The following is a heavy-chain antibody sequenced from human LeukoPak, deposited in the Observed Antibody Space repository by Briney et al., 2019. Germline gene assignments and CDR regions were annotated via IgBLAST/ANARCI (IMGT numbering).Heavy chain of an antibody. V-gene: IGHV5-51*01. CDR1: GYSFTSYW. CDR3: ARPEQIVGAHY. D-gene: IGHD1-26*01. J-gene: IGHJ4*02. Sequence: GESLKISCKGSGYSFTSYWIGWVRQMPGKGLEWMGIIYPGDSNTKYSPSFQGQVTISADKSISTAYLQWSSLKASDTAMYYCARPEQIVGAHYWGQGTLVTVSS. CDR2: IYPGDSNT.